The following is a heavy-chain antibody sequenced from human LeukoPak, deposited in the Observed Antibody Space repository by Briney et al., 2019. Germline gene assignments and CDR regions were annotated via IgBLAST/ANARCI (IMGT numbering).Heavy chain of an antibody. CDR1: GFTSSNYG. CDR2: IRYDGSNK. CDR3: AKGYCSSTSCYGLDY. V-gene: IGHV3-30*02. Sequence: GGSLRPSCAASGFTSSNYGMHWVRQAPGKGLEWVAFIRYDGSNKYYADSVKGRFTISRDNSKNTLYLQMNSLRAEDTAVYYCAKGYCSSTSCYGLDYWGQETLVTVSS. D-gene: IGHD2-2*01. J-gene: IGHJ4*02.